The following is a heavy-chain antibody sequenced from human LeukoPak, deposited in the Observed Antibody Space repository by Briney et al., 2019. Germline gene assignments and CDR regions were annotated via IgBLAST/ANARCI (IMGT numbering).Heavy chain of an antibody. V-gene: IGHV3-9*01. CDR3: AKETSGFDY. D-gene: IGHD3-10*01. J-gene: IGHJ4*02. CDR2: IGWNSGSI. CDR1: GFTFDDYA. Sequence: PGRSLRLSSAASGFTFDDYAMHWVRQAPGKGLEWVSGIGWNSGSIGYADSVKGRFTISRDNAKNSLYLQMNSLRAEDTALYYCAKETSGFDYWGQGTLVTVSS.